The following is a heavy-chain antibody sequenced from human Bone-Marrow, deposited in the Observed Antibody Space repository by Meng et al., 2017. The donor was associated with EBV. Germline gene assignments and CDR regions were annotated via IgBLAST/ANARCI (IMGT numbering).Heavy chain of an antibody. V-gene: IGHV4-39*01. D-gene: IGHD6-19*01. CDR1: QDSICSFDV. CDR2: VHYTGST. J-gene: IGHJ5*02. CDR3: ASPFPSWQAPRLDPVGA. Sequence: LQRRGSGPAELKPSRTMSAPGPDSQDSICSFDVWGGSLKPPGMGREWNDSVHYTGSTYYGPSLKSRVTVSVDTFKNQFSLRLTSVTTADTAVYYWASPFPSWQAPRLDPVGAWGQGTLVTVSS.